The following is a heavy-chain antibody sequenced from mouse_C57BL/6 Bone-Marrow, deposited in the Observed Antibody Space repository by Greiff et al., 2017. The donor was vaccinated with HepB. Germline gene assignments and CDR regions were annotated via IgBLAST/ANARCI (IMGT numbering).Heavy chain of an antibody. J-gene: IGHJ2*01. Sequence: EVQLQQSGPELVKPGASVKISCKASGYTFTDYYMNWVKQSHGKSLEWIGDINPNNGGTSYNQKFKGKATLTVDKSSSTAYMELRSLTSEDSAVYYCARLRLRANCVFDYWGQGTTLTVSS. CDR3: ARLRLRANCVFDY. CDR2: INPNNGGT. CDR1: GYTFTDYY. D-gene: IGHD4-1*01. V-gene: IGHV1-26*01.